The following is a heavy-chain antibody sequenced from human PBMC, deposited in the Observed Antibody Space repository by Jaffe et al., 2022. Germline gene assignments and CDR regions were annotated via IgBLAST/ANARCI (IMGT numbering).Heavy chain of an antibody. Sequence: EVQLVESGGGLVQPGRSLRLSCTASGFTFGDYAMSWFRQAPGKGLEWVGFIRSKAYGGTTEYAASVKGRFTISRDDSKSIAYLQMNSLKTEDTAVYYCTSRYDYIWGSYRQRRHPVDYWGQGTLVTVSS. V-gene: IGHV3-49*03. CDR2: IRSKAYGGTT. CDR1: GFTFGDYA. D-gene: IGHD3-16*02. CDR3: TSRYDYIWGSYRQRRHPVDY. J-gene: IGHJ4*02.